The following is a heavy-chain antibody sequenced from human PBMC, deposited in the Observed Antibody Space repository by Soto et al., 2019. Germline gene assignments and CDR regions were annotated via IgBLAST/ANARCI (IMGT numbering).Heavy chain of an antibody. D-gene: IGHD2-15*01. CDR2: IYWDDDK. J-gene: IGHJ4*02. Sequence: QITLKESGPTLVKPTQTLTLTCTFSGFSLSTSGVGVGWIRQPPGKALEWLALIYWDDDKRYSPSLKSRLTIPNDTSKNQVVLTMTTMDPVDTATYYCAHRPSYCSGGSCYSGFDYWGQGTLVTVSS. V-gene: IGHV2-5*02. CDR3: AHRPSYCSGGSCYSGFDY. CDR1: GFSLSTSGVG.